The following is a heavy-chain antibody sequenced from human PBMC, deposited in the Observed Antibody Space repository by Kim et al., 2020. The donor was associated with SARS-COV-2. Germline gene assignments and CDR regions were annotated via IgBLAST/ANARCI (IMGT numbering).Heavy chain of an antibody. J-gene: IGHJ6*03. CDR2: IKTDGSDI. Sequence: GGSLRLSCAASGFTFSTYWMHWVRQAPGKGLVWVSRIKTDGSDIKYADSVKGRFTASRDNAKNTLFLQMNSLRAEDTAAYCCVRDTAHACYYYIDVWGK. CDR3: VRDTAHACYYYIDV. CDR1: GFTFSTYW. V-gene: IGHV3-74*01.